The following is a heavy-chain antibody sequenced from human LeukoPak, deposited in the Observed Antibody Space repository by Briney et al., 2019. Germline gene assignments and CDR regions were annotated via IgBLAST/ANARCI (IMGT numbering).Heavy chain of an antibody. CDR3: AKDSSPKGYYFDY. CDR2: ISWNSGSI. Sequence: SLRLSCAASGFTFDDYAMHWVRQAPGKGLEWVSGISWNSGSIGYADPVKGRFTISRDNAKNSLYLQMNSLRAEDTALYYCAKDSSPKGYYFDYWGQGTLVTVSS. J-gene: IGHJ4*02. V-gene: IGHV3-9*01. CDR1: GFTFDDYA.